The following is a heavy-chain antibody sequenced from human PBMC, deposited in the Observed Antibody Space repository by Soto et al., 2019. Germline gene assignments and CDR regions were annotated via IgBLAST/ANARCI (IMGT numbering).Heavy chain of an antibody. CDR1: GYTFTTYG. V-gene: IGHV1-18*01. CDR3: ARGATVRDAFDL. CDR2: TSGYNENT. D-gene: IGHD4-17*01. Sequence: QVQLVQSGAEVKKPGASVKVSCKASGYTFTTYGISWVRQAPGQGLEWMGWTSGYNENTNYAQNFQGRVTMTTDTSTSAAYMELRSLRSDDTAVYYCARGATVRDAFDLWGQGTVVTVSS. J-gene: IGHJ3*01.